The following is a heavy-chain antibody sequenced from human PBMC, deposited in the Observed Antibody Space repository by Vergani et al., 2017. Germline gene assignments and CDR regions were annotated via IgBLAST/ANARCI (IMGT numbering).Heavy chain of an antibody. V-gene: IGHV1-69*12. CDR3: ASRLERPVAFDI. D-gene: IGHD1-1*01. CDR2: IIPIFGTA. Sequence: QVQLVQSGAEVKKPGSSVKVSCKASGGTFSSYAISWVRQAPGQGLEWMGGIIPIFGTANYAQKFQVRVTITADESTSTAYMELSSLRSEYTAVYYCASRLERPVAFDIWGQGTMVTVSS. J-gene: IGHJ3*02. CDR1: GGTFSSYA.